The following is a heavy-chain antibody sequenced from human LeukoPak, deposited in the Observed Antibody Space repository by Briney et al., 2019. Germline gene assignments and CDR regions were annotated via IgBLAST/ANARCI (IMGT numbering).Heavy chain of an antibody. CDR2: IYPDDSDT. V-gene: IGHV5-51*01. Sequence: GESLKISCKGSGYSFTNYWIGWVRQMPGKGLEWMGIIYPDDSDTRYSPSFQGQVTISADKSISTAYLQWSSLKASDTAMYYCARGIQLWLPGSSETDYFDYWGQGTLVTVSS. CDR3: ARGIQLWLPGSSETDYFDY. D-gene: IGHD5-18*01. J-gene: IGHJ4*02. CDR1: GYSFTNYW.